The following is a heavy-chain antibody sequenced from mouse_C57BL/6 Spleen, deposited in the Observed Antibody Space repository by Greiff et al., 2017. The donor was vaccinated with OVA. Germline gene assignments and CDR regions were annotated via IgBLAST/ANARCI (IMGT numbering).Heavy chain of an antibody. CDR2: INPSTGGT. CDR1: GYSFTGYY. V-gene: IGHV1-42*01. D-gene: IGHD1-1*01. J-gene: IGHJ1*03. CDR3: ASYYYGRYFDV. Sequence: VQLKESGPELVKPGASVKISCKASGYSFTGYYMNWVKQSPEKSLEWIGEINPSTGGTTYNQKFKAKATLTVDKSSSTAYVQLKSLTSEDSAVYYCASYYYGRYFDVWGTGTTVTVSS.